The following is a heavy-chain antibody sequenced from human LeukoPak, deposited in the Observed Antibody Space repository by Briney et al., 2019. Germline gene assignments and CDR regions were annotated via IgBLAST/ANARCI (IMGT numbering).Heavy chain of an antibody. CDR1: GFSVSSDY. CDR2: IYSDGNT. CDR3: VRDTSVGARTGFDY. V-gene: IGHV3-66*01. D-gene: IGHD1-26*01. Sequence: GGSLRLSCAASGFSVSSDYMSWVRQAPGKGLEWVSVIYSDGNTDYADSVKGRFTISKDNSKNTLYLQMNSLRAEDTAVYYCVRDTSVGARTGFDYWGQGTLVTVSS. J-gene: IGHJ4*02.